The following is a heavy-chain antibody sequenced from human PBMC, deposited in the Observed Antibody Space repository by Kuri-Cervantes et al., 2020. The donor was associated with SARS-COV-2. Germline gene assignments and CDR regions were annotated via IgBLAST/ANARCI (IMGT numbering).Heavy chain of an antibody. CDR1: GYTFTDYY. V-gene: IGHV1-2*02. Sequence: ASVKVSCKASGYTFTDYYMHWVRQAPGQGPEWMGWINPIGGTNSAQRFQGRVTMTRDTSTSTVNMELSRLRFDDTAVFYCARNRRTGGYSYGFDLWGQGTLVTVSS. CDR2: INPIGGT. D-gene: IGHD5-18*01. CDR3: ARNRRTGGYSYGFDL. J-gene: IGHJ4*02.